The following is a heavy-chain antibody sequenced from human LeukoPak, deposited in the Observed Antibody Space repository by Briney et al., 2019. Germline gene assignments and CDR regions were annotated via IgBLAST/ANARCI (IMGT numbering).Heavy chain of an antibody. Sequence: PSETLSLTCTVSGGSISSGGYYWSWIRQPPGKGLEWIGYIYHRGSTYYNPSLKSRVTISVDRSKNQFSLKLSSVTAADTAVYYCARVLRSSSNVDYWGQGTLVTVSS. CDR2: IYHRGST. CDR1: GGSISSGGYY. D-gene: IGHD6-13*01. J-gene: IGHJ4*02. V-gene: IGHV4-30-2*01. CDR3: ARVLRSSSNVDY.